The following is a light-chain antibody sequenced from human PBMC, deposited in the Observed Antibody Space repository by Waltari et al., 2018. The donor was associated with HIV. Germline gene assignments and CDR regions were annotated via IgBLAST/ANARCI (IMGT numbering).Light chain of an antibody. J-gene: IGKJ4*01. CDR3: QQRSNWSLVT. Sequence: EIVLTQSPATLSFSLGERATLSCRASQSVSSYLAWYQQKPGQAPRLLIYDASNRATGIPARFSCSGSGTDFTLTISSLEPEDFAVYYCQQRSNWSLVTFGGGTKVEIK. V-gene: IGKV3-11*01. CDR1: QSVSSY. CDR2: DAS.